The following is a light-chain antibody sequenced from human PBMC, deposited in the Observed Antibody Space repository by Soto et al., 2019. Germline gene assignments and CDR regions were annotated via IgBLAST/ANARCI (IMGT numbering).Light chain of an antibody. CDR3: CSYAGSSFWV. V-gene: IGLV2-11*01. J-gene: IGLJ3*02. CDR1: SSDVGGYNY. Sequence: QSALTQPRSVSGSPGQSVTISCTGTSSDVGGYNYVSWYQQHPGKAPKLMIYDVSKRPSGAPLLFSASKSGNTASLTISVLYAEDEADYCCCSYAGSSFWVFGGGTKLTVL. CDR2: DVS.